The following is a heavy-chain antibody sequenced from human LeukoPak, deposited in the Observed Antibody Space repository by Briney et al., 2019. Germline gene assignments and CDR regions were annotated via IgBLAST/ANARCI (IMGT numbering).Heavy chain of an antibody. J-gene: IGHJ4*02. CDR3: ARALISSYTIYYFDY. Sequence: PGGSLRLSCAASGFTFSSYSMNWIRQAPGKGLEWVSSISSSSSYIYYADSVKGRFTISRDNAKNALYLQTNGLRAEDTAVYYCARALISSYTIYYFDYWGQGTLVTVSS. CDR2: ISSSSSYI. D-gene: IGHD3-3*02. V-gene: IGHV3-21*01. CDR1: GFTFSSYS.